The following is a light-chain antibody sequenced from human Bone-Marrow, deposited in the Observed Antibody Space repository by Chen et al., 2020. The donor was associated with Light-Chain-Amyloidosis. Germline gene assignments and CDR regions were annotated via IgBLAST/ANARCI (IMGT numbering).Light chain of an antibody. Sequence: QSALTQPASVSGSPGQSITISCTGTSSDVGGDNHVSGYQQHPDKAPKLMIYEVTNRPSCIPDGVSDYKSHNTASLPISGLQEEDEADKFCSSNTITKTRGFGGGTRVTVL. CDR3: SSNTITKTRG. CDR2: EVT. CDR1: SSDVGGDNH. J-gene: IGLJ1*01. V-gene: IGLV2-14*01.